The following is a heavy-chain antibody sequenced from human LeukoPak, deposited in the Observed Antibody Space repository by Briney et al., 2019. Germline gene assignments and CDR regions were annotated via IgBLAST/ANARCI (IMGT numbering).Heavy chain of an antibody. D-gene: IGHD2-2*01. Sequence: SETLSLTCAVYGGSFSGYYWSWIRQPPGKGLEWIGEINHSGSTNYNPSHKSRVTISVDTSKNQFSLKLSSVTAADTAVYYCARVVYCSSTSCYNSRGWFDPWGQGTLVTVSS. CDR1: GGSFSGYY. CDR2: INHSGST. J-gene: IGHJ5*02. CDR3: ARVVYCSSTSCYNSRGWFDP. V-gene: IGHV4-34*01.